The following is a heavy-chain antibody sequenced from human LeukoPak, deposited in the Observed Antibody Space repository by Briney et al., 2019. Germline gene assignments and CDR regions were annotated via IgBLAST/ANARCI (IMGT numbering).Heavy chain of an antibody. J-gene: IGHJ5*02. CDR2: IYYSGST. D-gene: IGHD2-2*02. CDR3: ARGISVPNIVVVPAAIFDP. V-gene: IGHV4-59*01. Sequence: PSETLSLTCTVSGGSISSYYWSWIRQPPGKGLEWIGYIYYSGSTNYNPSLKSRVTISVDTSKNQFSLKLSSVTAADTAVYYCARGISVPNIVVVPAAIFDPWGQGTLVTVSS. CDR1: GGSISSYY.